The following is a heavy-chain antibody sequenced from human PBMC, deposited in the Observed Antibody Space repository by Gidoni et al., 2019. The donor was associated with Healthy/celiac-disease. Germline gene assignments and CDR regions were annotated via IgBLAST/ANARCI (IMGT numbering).Heavy chain of an antibody. V-gene: IGHV4-59*01. D-gene: IGHD6-6*01. CDR1: GGSISSYY. J-gene: IGHJ6*03. CDR3: ATSEYSSSSHRNHYYYYMDV. Sequence: QVQLQESGPGLVKPSETLSLTCTVSGGSISSYYWSWIRQPPGKGLEWIGYIYYSGSTNYNPSLKSRVTISVDTSKNQFSLKLSSVTAADTAVYYCATSEYSSSSHRNHYYYYMDVWGKGTTVTVSS. CDR2: IYYSGST.